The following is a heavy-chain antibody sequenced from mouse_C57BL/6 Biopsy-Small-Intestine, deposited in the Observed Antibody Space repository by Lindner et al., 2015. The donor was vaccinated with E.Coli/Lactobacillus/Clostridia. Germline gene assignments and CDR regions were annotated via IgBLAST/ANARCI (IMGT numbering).Heavy chain of an antibody. D-gene: IGHD2-5*01. CDR3: ARSYYSNSYYFNY. J-gene: IGHJ2*01. CDR2: INPNNGGT. CDR1: GYTFTDYN. V-gene: IGHV1-22*01. Sequence: EVQLQESGPELVKPGASVKMSCKASGYTFTDYNMHWVKQSHGKSLEWIGYINPNNGGTNYNQKFKGKATLTVNKSSSTAYMELRSLTSEDSAVYYCARSYYSNSYYFNYWGQGTTLTVPS.